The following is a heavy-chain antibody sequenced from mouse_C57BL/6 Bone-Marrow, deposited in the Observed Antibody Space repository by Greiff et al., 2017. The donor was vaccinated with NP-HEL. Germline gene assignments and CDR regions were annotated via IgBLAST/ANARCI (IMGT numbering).Heavy chain of an antibody. J-gene: IGHJ4*01. CDR2: INPSSGYT. CDR3: ASFPNYYGSSHYYAMDY. Sequence: QVHVKQSGAELAKPGASVKLSCKASGYTFTSYWMHWVKQRPGQGLEWIGYINPSSGYTKYNQKFKDKATLTADKSSSTAYMQLSSLTYEDSAVYYCASFPNYYGSSHYYAMDYWGQGTSVTVSS. D-gene: IGHD1-1*01. V-gene: IGHV1-7*01. CDR1: GYTFTSYW.